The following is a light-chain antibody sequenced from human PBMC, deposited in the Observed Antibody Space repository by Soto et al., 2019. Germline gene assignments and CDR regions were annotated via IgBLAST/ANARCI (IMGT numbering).Light chain of an antibody. Sequence: GLSQSAGTLSLSPGQRATLSCRASQSLSGNYLAWYQQKPGQAPRVLIYRASIRATGISDRFSGSGSGTDFSLTIIRLEPEDFAVYYCQHYGASPWTFAQGTKVDIK. J-gene: IGKJ1*01. CDR3: QHYGASPWT. CDR1: QSLSGNY. CDR2: RAS. V-gene: IGKV3-20*01.